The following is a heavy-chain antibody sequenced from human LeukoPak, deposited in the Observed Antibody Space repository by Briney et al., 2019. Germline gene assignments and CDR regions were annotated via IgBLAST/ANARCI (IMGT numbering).Heavy chain of an antibody. V-gene: IGHV3-23*01. CDR3: ARDWYYYDSSGYYYRLYAFDI. CDR1: GFTFSSYD. CDR2: IRPSGDNT. J-gene: IGHJ3*02. D-gene: IGHD3-22*01. Sequence: PGGSLRPSCAASGFTFSSYDVTWVRQAPGRGLEWVSSIRPSGDNTYYGDSVKGRFTISRDNSKNTVYLQMNNMRVDDTAVYYCARDWYYYDSSGYYYRLYAFDIWGQGTMVTVSS.